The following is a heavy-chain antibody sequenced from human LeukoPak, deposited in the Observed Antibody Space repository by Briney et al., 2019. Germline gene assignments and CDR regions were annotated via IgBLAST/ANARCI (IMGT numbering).Heavy chain of an antibody. CDR2: IYTSGST. CDR3: ARGGSWHYYFDY. Sequence: PSETLSLTCTVSGGSISSGTYYWSWIRQPAGKALEWIGRIYTSGSTNYNPSLKSRVTISVDTSKNQFSLKLSSVTAADTAVYYCARGGSWHYYFDYWGQGTLVTVSS. D-gene: IGHD6-13*01. J-gene: IGHJ4*02. V-gene: IGHV4-61*02. CDR1: GGSISSGTYY.